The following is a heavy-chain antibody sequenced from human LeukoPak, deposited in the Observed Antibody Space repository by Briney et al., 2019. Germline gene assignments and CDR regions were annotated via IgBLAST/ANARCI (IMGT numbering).Heavy chain of an antibody. CDR3: ARGATSHVDTAMAH. CDR1: GGSISSYY. V-gene: IGHV4-59*01. J-gene: IGHJ4*02. CDR2: IYYSGST. Sequence: PSETLSLTCTVSGGSISSYYWSWIRQPPGKGLEWIGYIYYSGSTNYNPSLKSRVTISVDTSKNQFSLKLSSVTAADTAVYYCARGATSHVDTAMAHWGQGTLATVSS. D-gene: IGHD5-18*01.